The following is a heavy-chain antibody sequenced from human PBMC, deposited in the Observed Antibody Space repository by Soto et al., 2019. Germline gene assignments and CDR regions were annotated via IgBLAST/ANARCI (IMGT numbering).Heavy chain of an antibody. D-gene: IGHD3-10*02. J-gene: IGHJ6*02. V-gene: IGHV1-2*02. CDR2: INPKFGDT. Sequence: QVQLVQSGSEVKEPGDSVRVSCAASGYTFTAYHIHWVRQAPGQGLEWMGWINPKFGDTTYAQDFQGRVSMTRDMSISTVSMELSRLTSDDTAIYYCARNMDYYYGRGSGNGHGVWGPGTTVTVFS. CDR1: GYTFTAYH. CDR3: ARNMDYYYGRGSGNGHGV.